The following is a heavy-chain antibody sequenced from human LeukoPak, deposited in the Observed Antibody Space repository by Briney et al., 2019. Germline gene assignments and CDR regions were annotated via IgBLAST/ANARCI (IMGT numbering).Heavy chain of an antibody. D-gene: IGHD6-19*01. CDR1: GYTFTGYY. J-gene: IGHJ6*03. CDR2: INPNSGGT. Sequence: ASVKVSCKASGYTFTGYYMHWVRQAPGQGLEWMGWINPNSGGTNYAQKFQGRVTMTRDTSTSTAYMELRSLRSDDTAVYYCARDDSSGWTNYYYYYYMDVWGKGTTVTISS. CDR3: ARDDSSGWTNYYYYYYMDV. V-gene: IGHV1-2*02.